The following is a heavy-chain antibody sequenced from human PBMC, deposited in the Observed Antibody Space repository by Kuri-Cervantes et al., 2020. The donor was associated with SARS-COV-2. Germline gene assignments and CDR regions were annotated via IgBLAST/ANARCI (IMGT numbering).Heavy chain of an antibody. D-gene: IGHD1-26*01. CDR2: ISSSSSYI. Sequence: GESLKISCAASGFTFSSYSMNWVRQAPGKGLEWVSSISSSSSYIYYADSVKGRFTISRDNAKYSLYLQMNSLRAEDTAVYYCASQGAVYWGQGTLVTVSS. J-gene: IGHJ4*02. V-gene: IGHV3-21*01. CDR1: GFTFSSYS. CDR3: ASQGAVY.